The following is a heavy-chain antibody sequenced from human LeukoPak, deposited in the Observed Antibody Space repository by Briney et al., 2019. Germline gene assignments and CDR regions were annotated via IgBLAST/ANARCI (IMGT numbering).Heavy chain of an antibody. V-gene: IGHV1-2*04. CDR2: INPSSGGT. CDR1: GYTFTGYY. J-gene: IGHJ2*01. CDR3: ARAPSIAAAPPPYWYFDL. D-gene: IGHD6-13*01. Sequence: ASVKVSCKASGYTFTGYYMHWVRQAPGQGLEWMGWINPSSGGTNYAQKFQGWVTMTRDTSISTAYMELSRLRSDDTAVYYCARAPSIAAAPPPYWYFDLWGRGTLVTVSS.